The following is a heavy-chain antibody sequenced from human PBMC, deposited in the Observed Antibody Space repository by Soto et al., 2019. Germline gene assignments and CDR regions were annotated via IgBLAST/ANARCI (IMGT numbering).Heavy chain of an antibody. J-gene: IGHJ6*02. D-gene: IGHD1-1*01. CDR1: GGIFSSYA. CDR3: ARGGKERFRGSGMDV. V-gene: IGHV1-69*01. CDR2: ILSMYGTA. Sequence: QVQLVQSGAEVKKPGSSVKVSCKASGGIFSSYAISWVRQAPGQGLEWMGEILSMYGTAMYAQKFRGRVTIIADEAASTAYMELSSLSSEDTAVYYCARGGKERFRGSGMDVWGQGTTVKVSS.